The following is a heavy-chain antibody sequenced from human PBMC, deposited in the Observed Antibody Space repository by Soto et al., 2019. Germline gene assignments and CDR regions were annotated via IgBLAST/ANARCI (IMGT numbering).Heavy chain of an antibody. V-gene: IGHV1-2*02. D-gene: IGHD3-16*02. CDR3: ARERYQVISDGMDV. Sequence: QVQLVQSGADVKTPWASVRVSCKASGYTFTGYYVHWVREAPGQGLEWMGWINPETGGTSYAQKFQGRVTLSRDTSINTAYLELSRLGFDDAAVYFCARERYQVISDGMDVWGQGTTVTVSS. CDR2: INPETGGT. J-gene: IGHJ6*02. CDR1: GYTFTGYY.